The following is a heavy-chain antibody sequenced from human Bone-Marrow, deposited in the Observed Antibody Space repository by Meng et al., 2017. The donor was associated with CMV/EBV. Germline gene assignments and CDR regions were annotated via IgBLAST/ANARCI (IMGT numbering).Heavy chain of an antibody. CDR1: GYSISSGYY. Sequence: SETLSLTCTVSGYSISSGYYWGWIRQPPGKGLEWIGSIYHSGSTYYNPSLKSRVTISVDTSKNQFSLKLSSVTAADTAVYYCAHIAAAGAGDFDYWGQGTRVTVYS. V-gene: IGHV4-38-2*02. D-gene: IGHD6-13*01. CDR2: IYHSGST. CDR3: AHIAAAGAGDFDY. J-gene: IGHJ4*02.